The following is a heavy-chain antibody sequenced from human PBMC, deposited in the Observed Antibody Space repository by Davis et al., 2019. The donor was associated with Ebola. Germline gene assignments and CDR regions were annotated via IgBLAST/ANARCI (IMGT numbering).Heavy chain of an antibody. CDR3: AGGDSGWDASDI. CDR2: IIPIFGTA. Sequence: AASVKVSCKASGGTFSSYAISWVRQAPGQGLEWMGGIIPIFGTANYAQKFQGRVTITADESTSTAYMELSSLRSKDTAVYYCAGGDSGWDASDIWGRGTMVTVPS. CDR1: GGTFSSYA. D-gene: IGHD6-19*01. J-gene: IGHJ3*02. V-gene: IGHV1-69*13.